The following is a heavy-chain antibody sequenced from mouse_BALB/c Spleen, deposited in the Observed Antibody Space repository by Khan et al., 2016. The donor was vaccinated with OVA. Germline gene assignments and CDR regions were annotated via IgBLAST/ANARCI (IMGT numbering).Heavy chain of an antibody. D-gene: IGHD3-1*01. J-gene: IGHJ2*01. CDR3: ARRGAARATGDYFDY. V-gene: IGHV1-63*02. CDR1: GYTFTNYW. CDR2: IFPGGGYT. Sequence: QVQLKQSGAELVRPGTSVKMSCKAAGYTFTNYWIGWVKQRPGHGLEWIGDIFPGGGYTNYNEKFKGKATLTADTSSSTAYMQLSSLTSEDSALYYCARRGAARATGDYFDYWGQGTTLTVSS.